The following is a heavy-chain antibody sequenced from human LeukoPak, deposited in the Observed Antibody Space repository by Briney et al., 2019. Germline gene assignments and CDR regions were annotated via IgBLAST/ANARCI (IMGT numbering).Heavy chain of an antibody. V-gene: IGHV3-15*01. D-gene: IGHD3-16*01. J-gene: IGHJ4*01. Sequence: GSLRLSCAASGFTFSNAWMSWVRQAPGKGLEWVGRIKSKTDGGTTDYAAPVKGRFTISRDDSKNTLYLQMNSLKTEDTAVYSCTTVGDSVWGSYNPFDSWAQEPWSPSPQ. CDR2: IKSKTDGGTT. CDR1: GFTFSNAW. CDR3: TTVGDSVWGSYNPFDS.